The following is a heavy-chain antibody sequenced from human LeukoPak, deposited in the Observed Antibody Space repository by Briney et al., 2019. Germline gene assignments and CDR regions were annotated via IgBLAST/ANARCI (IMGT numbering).Heavy chain of an antibody. CDR3: ARDVGSTSCYIDGCGVFDI. CDR1: GFTFSNYG. Sequence: GRSLRLSCAASGFTFSNYGMHWVRQAPGKGLEWLAVISAGGSLKYYADSVKGRFTISRDNSKNTLYLQMNSLRAEDTAVYYCARDVGSTSCYIDGCGVFDIWGQGTMVTVSS. D-gene: IGHD2-2*01. CDR2: ISAGGSLK. V-gene: IGHV3-30*03. J-gene: IGHJ3*02.